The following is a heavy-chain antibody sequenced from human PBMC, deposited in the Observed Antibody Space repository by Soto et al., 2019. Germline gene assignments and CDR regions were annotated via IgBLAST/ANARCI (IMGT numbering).Heavy chain of an antibody. Sequence: ASVKVSCKASGYTFTSYDINWVRQATGQGLEWMGWMNPNSGNTGYAQKFQGRVTMTRNTSISTAYMELSSLRSEDTAVYYCARALVFRDYIWGSYRELYYWGKGTLVTVSS. V-gene: IGHV1-8*01. CDR3: ARALVFRDYIWGSYRELYY. CDR2: MNPNSGNT. J-gene: IGHJ4*02. CDR1: GYTFTSYD. D-gene: IGHD3-16*01.